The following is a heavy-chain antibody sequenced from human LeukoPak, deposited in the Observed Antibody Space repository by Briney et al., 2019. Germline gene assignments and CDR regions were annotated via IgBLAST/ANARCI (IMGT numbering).Heavy chain of an antibody. J-gene: IGHJ6*03. V-gene: IGHV4-59*11. CDR2: IYYSGST. Sequence: KTSKTLSLTCAVSGGAINSHYWSWIRQPPGKGLEWIGYIYYSGSTNYNPSLKSRVTISVDTSKNQFSLKLSSVTAADTAVYYCARDRNHYYMDVWGKGTTVTVSS. CDR3: ARDRNHYYMDV. CDR1: GGAINSHY.